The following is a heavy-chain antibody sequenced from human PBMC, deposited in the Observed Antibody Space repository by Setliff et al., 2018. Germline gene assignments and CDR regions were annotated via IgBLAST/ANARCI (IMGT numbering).Heavy chain of an antibody. V-gene: IGHV4-4*02. CDR3: ARGLKLRYFDWPIDY. D-gene: IGHD3-9*01. Sequence: SETLSLTCTVSGDSIDTDIWWSWVRQTPGKGLEWIGEIYLGGSPTYNPSLKSRVTISIYKSKNQPSLDLTSVTAADTAVYYCARGLKLRYFDWPIDYWGQGTLVTVSS. J-gene: IGHJ4*02. CDR1: GDSIDTDIW. CDR2: IYLGGSP.